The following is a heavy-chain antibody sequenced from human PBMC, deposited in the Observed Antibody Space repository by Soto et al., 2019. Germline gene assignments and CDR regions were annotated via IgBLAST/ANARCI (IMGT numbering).Heavy chain of an antibody. V-gene: IGHV1-46*01. J-gene: IGHJ6*02. D-gene: IGHD3-10*01. CDR2: INLSGGGT. CDR1: GYTFTNYY. Sequence: ASVKVSCKASGYTFTNYYIHWVRQAPGQGLEWLGIINLSGGGTIYTQKFQGRVIMTRDTSTSTVYMELSSLRSEDTAVYYCARDLGLGGSGSYSLIPYYYYYYGMDVWGQGTTVTSP. CDR3: ARDLGLGGSGSYSLIPYYYYYYGMDV.